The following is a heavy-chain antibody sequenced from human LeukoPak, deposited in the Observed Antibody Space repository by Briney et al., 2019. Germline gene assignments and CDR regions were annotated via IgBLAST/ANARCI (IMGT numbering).Heavy chain of an antibody. CDR1: GGSISSYY. J-gene: IGHJ4*02. V-gene: IGHV4-59*01. CDR3: ARGRKVGATFGFDY. D-gene: IGHD1-26*01. Sequence: SETLSLTCSVSGGSISSYYWSWIRQPPGKGLEWIGYIYNIGSTNYNPSLKSRVTISVDTSKNQFSLKLTSVTAADTAVYYCARGRKVGATFGFDYRGQGTLVTVSS. CDR2: IYNIGST.